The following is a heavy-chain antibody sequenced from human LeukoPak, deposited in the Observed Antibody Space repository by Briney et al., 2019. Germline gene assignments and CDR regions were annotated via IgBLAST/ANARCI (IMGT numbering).Heavy chain of an antibody. J-gene: IGHJ3*02. Sequence: GGSLRLSCAASGFTFSDYYMRWIRQAPGKGLEWVSYISSSGSTIYYADSVKGRFTISRDNAKNSLYLQMNSLRAEDTAVYYCARGSSSWYDAFDIWGQGTMVTVSS. D-gene: IGHD6-13*01. CDR2: ISSSGSTI. V-gene: IGHV3-11*01. CDR1: GFTFSDYY. CDR3: ARGSSSWYDAFDI.